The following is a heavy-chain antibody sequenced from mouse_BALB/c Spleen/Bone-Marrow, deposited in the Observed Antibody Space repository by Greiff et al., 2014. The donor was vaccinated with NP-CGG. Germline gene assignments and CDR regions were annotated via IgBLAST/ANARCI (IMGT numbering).Heavy chain of an antibody. V-gene: IGHV5-4*02. CDR2: ISDAGSYT. CDR3: ARDGDYRYAWFAY. CDR1: GFTFSDYY. D-gene: IGHD2-14*01. Sequence: VQLQQSGGGLVKPGGSLKLSCAASGFTFSDYYMYWVRQTPEKRLEWVATISDAGSYTYYPDSVKGRFTISRDNAKNNLYLQMISLKSEDTAMSYCARDGDYRYAWFAYWGQGTLVTVST. J-gene: IGHJ3*01.